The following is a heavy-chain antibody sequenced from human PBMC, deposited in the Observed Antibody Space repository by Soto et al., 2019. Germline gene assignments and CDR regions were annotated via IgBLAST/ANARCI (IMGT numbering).Heavy chain of an antibody. J-gene: IGHJ6*03. Sequence: ASVKVSCKASGFTFTSSAMQWVRQARGQRLEWIGWIVVGSGNTNYAQKFQERVTITRDMSTSTAYMELSSLRSEDTAVYYCEAETGLTTGGVYYYYYMDVWGKGTTVTVSS. CDR2: IVVGSGNT. V-gene: IGHV1-58*02. CDR3: EAETGLTTGGVYYYYYMDV. D-gene: IGHD4-17*01. CDR1: GFTFTSSA.